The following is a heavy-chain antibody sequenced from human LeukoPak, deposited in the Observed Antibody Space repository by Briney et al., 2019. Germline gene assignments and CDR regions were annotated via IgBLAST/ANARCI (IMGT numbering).Heavy chain of an antibody. D-gene: IGHD6-6*01. CDR1: GYSISSGYY. V-gene: IGHV4-38-2*02. CDR2: IYHSGST. CDR3: ARLASIAARPDYMDV. J-gene: IGHJ6*03. Sequence: SETLSLTCTVSGYSISSGYYWGWIRQPPGKGLEWIGSIYHSGSTYYNPSLKSRVTISVDTSKNQFSLKLSSVTAADTAVYYCARLASIAARPDYMDVWGKGTTVTVSS.